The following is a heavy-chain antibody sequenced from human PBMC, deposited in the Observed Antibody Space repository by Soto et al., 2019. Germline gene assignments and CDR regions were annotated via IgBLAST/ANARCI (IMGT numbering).Heavy chain of an antibody. Sequence: PGGSLRLSCAASGFTFDDYAMHWVRQAPGKGLEWVSGISWNSGSIGYADSVKGRFTISRDNAKNSLYLQMNSLRAEDTALYYCAKERGCSGGSCYLSPPFKAFDIWGQGTMVTVSS. D-gene: IGHD2-15*01. CDR3: AKERGCSGGSCYLSPPFKAFDI. V-gene: IGHV3-9*01. CDR2: ISWNSGSI. J-gene: IGHJ3*02. CDR1: GFTFDDYA.